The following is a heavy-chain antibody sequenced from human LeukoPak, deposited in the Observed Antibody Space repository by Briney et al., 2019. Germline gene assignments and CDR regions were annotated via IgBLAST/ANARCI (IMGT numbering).Heavy chain of an antibody. V-gene: IGHV3-30-3*01. J-gene: IGHJ4*02. CDR1: GFTFSSYA. CDR3: AREPVAVAGRRGYFDY. D-gene: IGHD6-19*01. CDR2: ISYDGSNK. Sequence: GRTLRLSCPASGFTFSSYAMHWVRQAPGKGLKWVAVISYDGSNKYYADSVKGRFTISRDNSKNTLYLQMNSLRAEDTAVYYCAREPVAVAGRRGYFDYWGQGTLVTVSS.